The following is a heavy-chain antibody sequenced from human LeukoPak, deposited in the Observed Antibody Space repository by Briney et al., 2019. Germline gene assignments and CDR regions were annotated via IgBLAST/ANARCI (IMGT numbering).Heavy chain of an antibody. CDR2: INPNNGGT. J-gene: IGHJ5*02. V-gene: IGHV1-2*02. CDR1: GYTFTVYY. D-gene: IGHD6-13*01. CDR3: ARAYSTSWINWFDP. Sequence: ASVKVSCKASGYTFTVYYIQWVRQAPGQGLEWMGWINPNNGGTKYAQKFQGRVTMTRDTSVSTAYMELSSLRSDDTAIYYCARAYSTSWINWFDPWGQGTLVTVSS.